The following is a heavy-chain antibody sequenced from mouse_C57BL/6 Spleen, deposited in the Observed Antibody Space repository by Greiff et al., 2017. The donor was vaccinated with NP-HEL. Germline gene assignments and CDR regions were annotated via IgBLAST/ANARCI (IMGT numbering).Heavy chain of an antibody. Sequence: EVQLVESGPGLVQPSQSLSLTCSVTGYSITSGYYWNWIRQFPGNKLEWMGYISYDGSYNYTPSLNKRIAITRATYKNQFLLKLNSVTTEATATYCCARYYGSSYGYFDVWGTGTTVTVSS. CDR1: GYSITSGYY. CDR3: ARYYGSSYGYFDV. V-gene: IGHV3-6*01. D-gene: IGHD1-1*01. CDR2: ISYDGSY. J-gene: IGHJ1*03.